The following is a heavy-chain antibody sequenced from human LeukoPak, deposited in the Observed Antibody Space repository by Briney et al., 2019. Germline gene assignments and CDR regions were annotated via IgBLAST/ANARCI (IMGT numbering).Heavy chain of an antibody. D-gene: IGHD3-22*01. CDR3: ARVRRDYYDSSGYYYNWFDP. J-gene: IGHJ5*02. CDR1: GYTFTGYY. V-gene: IGHV1-2*02. CDR2: INPNSGGT. Sequence: ASVKVSCKASGYTFTGYYMHWVRQAPGQGLEWMGWINPNSGGTNYAQKFQGRVTMTRDTSISTAYMELSRLRSDGTAVYYCARVRRDYYDSSGYYYNWFDPWGQGTLVTVSS.